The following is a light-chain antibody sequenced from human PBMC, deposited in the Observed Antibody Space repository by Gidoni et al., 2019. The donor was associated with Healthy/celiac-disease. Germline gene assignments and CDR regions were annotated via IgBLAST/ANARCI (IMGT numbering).Light chain of an antibody. CDR1: QRVSSY. Sequence: EMVLTQSPAPLSLSPGERATLSCRASQRVSSYLAWYQQQPGQAPRLLLYDASNRATGIPARFSGSGSGTDFTLTTSSLEPEDFAVYYCQQRSNWPPGVTFGGGTKVEIK. V-gene: IGKV3-11*01. CDR3: QQRSNWPPGVT. J-gene: IGKJ4*01. CDR2: DAS.